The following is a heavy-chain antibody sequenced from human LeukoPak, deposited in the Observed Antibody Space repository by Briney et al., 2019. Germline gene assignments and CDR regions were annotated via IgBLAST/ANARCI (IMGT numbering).Heavy chain of an antibody. CDR1: GYSISSDYY. Sequence: SETLSLTCAVSGYSISSDYYWGWIRQPPGDGLEWIGSTYHSGSTYYNPSLKSRVTMSVDTSRNQFSLTLTSVTAPATAVYYWARHPSEGHWPYYSDNWAQGPLFTVSS. V-gene: IGHV4-38-2*01. D-gene: IGHD3-3*02. CDR3: ARHPSEGHWPYYSDN. J-gene: IGHJ4*02. CDR2: TYHSGST.